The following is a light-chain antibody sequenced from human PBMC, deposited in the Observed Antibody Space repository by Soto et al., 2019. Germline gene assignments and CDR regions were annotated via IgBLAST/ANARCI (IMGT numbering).Light chain of an antibody. CDR3: QQRTDRPPWT. V-gene: IGKV3-11*01. J-gene: IGKJ1*01. Sequence: IVTTQSPATLSLPPVERATLSCRPSQSIGLAIAWYQHKPGQAPRLLIFDASQRATGIPARFRGSGSGTDFTLSISSLEPEDFAVYYCQQRTDRPPWTFGQGTKVDIK. CDR1: QSIGLA. CDR2: DAS.